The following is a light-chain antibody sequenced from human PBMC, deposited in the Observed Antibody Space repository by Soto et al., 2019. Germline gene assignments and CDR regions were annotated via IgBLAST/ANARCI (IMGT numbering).Light chain of an antibody. CDR2: SAS. V-gene: IGKV1-39*01. CDR3: QQSSTTSIT. CDR1: ESIRTY. J-gene: IGKJ5*01. Sequence: QMTQSPATLSASVGDRVTITCRASESIRTYLSWYQHKPGKAPKLLVYSASRLQSGVPSRFSGSGAGTDFTLTISNLQPEDFATYFCQQSSTTSITFGQGTRLESK.